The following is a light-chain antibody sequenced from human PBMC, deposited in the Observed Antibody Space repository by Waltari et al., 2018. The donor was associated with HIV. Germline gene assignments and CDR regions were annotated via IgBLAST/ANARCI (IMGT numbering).Light chain of an antibody. J-gene: IGKJ4*01. CDR2: DAS. Sequence: DIQMTQSPSSLSASVGDRVTITCRASHDINNYLNWYQQKPGEAPKLLIYDASTLHTGVPSKFSGSGSGTHFTFTVSSLQPEDVATYYCQHYDDVPSFGGGTKVEVK. CDR3: QHYDDVPS. CDR1: HDINNY. V-gene: IGKV1-33*01.